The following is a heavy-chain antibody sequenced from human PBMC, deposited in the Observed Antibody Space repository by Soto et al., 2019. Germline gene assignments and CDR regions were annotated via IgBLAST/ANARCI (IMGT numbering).Heavy chain of an antibody. D-gene: IGHD2-15*01. CDR2: INAGNGNT. CDR3: AREGVDIVVVVAATASDGMDV. J-gene: IGHJ6*02. V-gene: IGHV1-3*01. CDR1: GYTFTSYA. Sequence: ASVKVSCKASGYTFTSYAMHWVRQAPGRRLEWMGWINAGNGNTKYSQKFQGRVTITRDTSASTAYMELSSLRSEDTAVYYCAREGVDIVVVVAATASDGMDVWGQGTTVTVSS.